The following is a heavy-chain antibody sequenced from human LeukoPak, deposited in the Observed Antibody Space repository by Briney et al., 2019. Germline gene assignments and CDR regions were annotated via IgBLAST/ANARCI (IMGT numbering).Heavy chain of an antibody. D-gene: IGHD4-23*01. Sequence: SVKVSCKASGGTFSSYAISWVRQAPGQGLEWMGGIIPIFGTANYAQKFQGRDTITTDESTSTAYMELSSLRSEDTAVYYCARKGGNSGAFHYWGQGTLVTVSS. CDR1: GGTFSSYA. CDR2: IIPIFGTA. V-gene: IGHV1-69*05. J-gene: IGHJ4*02. CDR3: ARKGGNSGAFHY.